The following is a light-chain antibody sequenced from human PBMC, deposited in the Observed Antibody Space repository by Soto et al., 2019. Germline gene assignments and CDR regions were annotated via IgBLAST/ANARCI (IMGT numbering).Light chain of an antibody. V-gene: IGKV3-11*01. CDR3: QQRSNCPLT. Sequence: EIVLTQSPATLSLSPGARATLSCRASQTVGSYLAWYQQKPGQAPRLLMYDASNRATGIPARFSGSGSGTDFTLTISSLEPEDFAVYYCQQRSNCPLTFGGGTKVEMK. CDR2: DAS. J-gene: IGKJ4*01. CDR1: QTVGSY.